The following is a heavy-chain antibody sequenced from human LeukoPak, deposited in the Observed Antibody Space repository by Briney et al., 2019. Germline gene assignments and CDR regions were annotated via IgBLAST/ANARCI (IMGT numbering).Heavy chain of an antibody. CDR3: ARDNVSPSYSQLRDSLAYPQHPTGLCYYYGMDV. V-gene: IGHV3-30-3*01. Sequence: GRSLRLSCAASGFTFSSYAMHWVRQAPGKGLEWVAVISYDGSNKYYADSVKGRFTISRDNSKNTLYLQMNSLRAEDTAVYYCARDNVSPSYSQLRDSLAYPQHPTGLCYYYGMDVWGQGTTVTVSS. J-gene: IGHJ6*02. CDR1: GFTFSSYA. CDR2: ISYDGSNK. D-gene: IGHD1-26*01.